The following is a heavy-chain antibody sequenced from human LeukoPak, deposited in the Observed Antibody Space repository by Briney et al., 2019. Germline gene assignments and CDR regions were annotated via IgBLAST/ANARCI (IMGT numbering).Heavy chain of an antibody. D-gene: IGHD1-14*01. Sequence: SETLSLTCAVYGGSFSGYYWSWIRQPPGKGLEWIGEINHSGSTNYNPSLKSRVTISVDTSKNQFSLKLSSVTAADTAVYYCARRRPFVRYNYFDYWGQGTLVTVSS. CDR3: ARRRPFVRYNYFDY. CDR1: GGSFSGYY. V-gene: IGHV4-34*01. CDR2: INHSGST. J-gene: IGHJ4*02.